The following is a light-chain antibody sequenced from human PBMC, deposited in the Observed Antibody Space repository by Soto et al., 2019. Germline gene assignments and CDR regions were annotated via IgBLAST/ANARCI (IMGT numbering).Light chain of an antibody. Sequence: QSALTQPASVSVSPGQSITISCTGTSSDVGGYNYVSWYQQHPGKAPKLMIYEVSNRPSGVSDRFSGSKSGNTASLTISGLQAEDEADYFCSSYSLSTAYLFGTGTKVTVL. CDR1: SSDVGGYNY. CDR3: SSYSLSTAYL. V-gene: IGLV2-14*01. J-gene: IGLJ1*01. CDR2: EVS.